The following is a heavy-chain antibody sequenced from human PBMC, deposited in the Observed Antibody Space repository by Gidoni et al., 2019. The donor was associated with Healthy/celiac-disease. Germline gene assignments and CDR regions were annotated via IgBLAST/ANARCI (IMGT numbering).Heavy chain of an antibody. Sequence: QVQLQESGPGLVKPSETLSLTCTVSGGSISSYYWSWIRQPPGKGLEWIGYIYYSGSTNYNPSLKSRVTISVDTSKNQFSLKLSSVTAADTAVYYCASGKSIAAPSGFDPWGQGTLVTVSS. CDR1: GGSISSYY. CDR2: IYYSGST. J-gene: IGHJ5*02. D-gene: IGHD6-6*01. CDR3: ASGKSIAAPSGFDP. V-gene: IGHV4-59*01.